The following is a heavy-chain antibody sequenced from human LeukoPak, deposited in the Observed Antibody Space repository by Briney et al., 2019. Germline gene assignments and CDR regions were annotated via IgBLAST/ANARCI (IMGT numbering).Heavy chain of an antibody. D-gene: IGHD3-16*01. CDR1: GGSFSGYY. Sequence: SETLSLTCAVYGGSFSGYYWSWIRQPPGKGLEWIGSSSYAGHTYYNPSLQSRVTISVDTSKNQFSLKLASVTAADTAIYYCARDTYLYRGGSDYWGLGTLVTVSS. CDR2: SSYAGHT. J-gene: IGHJ4*02. CDR3: ARDTYLYRGGSDY. V-gene: IGHV4-34*01.